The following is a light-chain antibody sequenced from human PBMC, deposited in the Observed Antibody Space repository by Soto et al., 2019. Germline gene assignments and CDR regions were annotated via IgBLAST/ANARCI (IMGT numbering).Light chain of an antibody. CDR3: QSYDSSLSGYV. CDR2: SHI. Sequence: QPVLTQPPSVSGAPGQKIIISCTGSSSNIGAGYDVHWYRQLPGAAPKLLIYSHINRPSGVPDRFSGSQSDTSASLAITGLQAEDEADYYCQSYDSSLSGYVFGTGTKLTVL. V-gene: IGLV1-40*01. CDR1: SSNIGAGYD. J-gene: IGLJ1*01.